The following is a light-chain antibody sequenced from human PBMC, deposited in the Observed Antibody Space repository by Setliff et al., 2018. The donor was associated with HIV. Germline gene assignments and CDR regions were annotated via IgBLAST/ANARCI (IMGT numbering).Light chain of an antibody. CDR1: SSDVGGYNY. CDR2: EVN. Sequence: QSALAQPPSASGSRGQSVTISCTGTSSDVGGYNYVSWYQQHPGKAPKLMIYEVNKRPSGVPGRFSGSKSGNTASLTVSGLQAEDEAEYFCSSYAGSNIVIFGGGTKVTVL. J-gene: IGLJ2*01. V-gene: IGLV2-8*01. CDR3: SSYAGSNIVI.